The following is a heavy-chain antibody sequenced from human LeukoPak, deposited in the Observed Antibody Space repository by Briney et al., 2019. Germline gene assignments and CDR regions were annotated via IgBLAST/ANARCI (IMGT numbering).Heavy chain of an antibody. CDR2: INPNSGGT. D-gene: IGHD3-16*01. J-gene: IGHJ4*02. V-gene: IGHV1-2*02. Sequence: GASVKVSCKASGYTFSGYYLHWVRQAPGQGLKWMGRINPNSGGTKSADSFQGRVTMTRDTSISTAYMELSRLRSDDTAIYYCARDKKINTWLYGGCDSWGQGTLVTVSS. CDR1: GYTFSGYY. CDR3: ARDKKINTWLYGGCDS.